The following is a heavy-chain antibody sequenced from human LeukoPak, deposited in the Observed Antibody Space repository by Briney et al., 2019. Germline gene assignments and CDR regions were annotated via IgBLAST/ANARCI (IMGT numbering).Heavy chain of an antibody. J-gene: IGHJ5*02. D-gene: IGHD4-17*01. CDR3: ARVRDLYNWFDP. CDR1: GYTFTSYG. CDR2: INGGNGNT. V-gene: IGHV1-3*01. Sequence: ASVKVSCKTSGYTFTSYGMHWVRQAPGQSLEWMGWINGGNGNTKYSQKFQGRVTITRDTSASTAYMELSSLRSEDTAVYYCARVRDLYNWFDPWSQGTLVTVSS.